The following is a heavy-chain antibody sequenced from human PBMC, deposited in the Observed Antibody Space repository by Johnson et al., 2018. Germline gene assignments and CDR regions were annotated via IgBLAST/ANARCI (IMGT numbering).Heavy chain of an antibody. J-gene: IGHJ3*02. D-gene: IGHD3-3*01. Sequence: QVQLQESGPGLVKPSETLSLICTVSGGSIRNFYWNWIRQPPGKGLEWIGYIHYSGTTNYNPSLKSRVTISLDTSKKQFSLKLTSVTAADTAVYYCATWDSSTRSGFDIWGQGTMVTVSS. CDR1: GGSIRNFY. CDR2: IHYSGTT. CDR3: ATWDSSTRSGFDI. V-gene: IGHV4-59*01.